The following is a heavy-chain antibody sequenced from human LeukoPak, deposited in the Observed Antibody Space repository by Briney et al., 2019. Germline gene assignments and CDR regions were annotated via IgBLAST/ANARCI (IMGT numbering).Heavy chain of an antibody. V-gene: IGHV1-8*01. CDR2: MNPNSGNT. J-gene: IGHJ5*02. CDR3: ARGGVGCSSTSCYQWFDP. Sequence: GASVKVSCKASGYTFTSYDINWVRQATGQGLEWMGWMNPNSGNTGYAQKFQGRVTMTRNTSISTAYMELSGLRSEDTAVYYCARGGVGCSSTSCYQWFDPWGQGTLVTVSS. CDR1: GYTFTSYD. D-gene: IGHD2-2*01.